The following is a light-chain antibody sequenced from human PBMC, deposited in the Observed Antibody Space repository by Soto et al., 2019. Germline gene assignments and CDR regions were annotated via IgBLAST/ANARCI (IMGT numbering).Light chain of an antibody. CDR1: QDISNS. V-gene: IGKV1-33*01. CDR2: EAS. CDR3: QHYDNLPRYT. J-gene: IGKJ2*01. Sequence: DIQMTQSPSSLSTSVGERVTITCQASQDISNSLNWYQQKPGKAPNLLIYEASKLQTGVPSRFSGGGSGTHFTFTISSLQPEDIATYYCQHYDNLPRYTFGLGTKLLIK.